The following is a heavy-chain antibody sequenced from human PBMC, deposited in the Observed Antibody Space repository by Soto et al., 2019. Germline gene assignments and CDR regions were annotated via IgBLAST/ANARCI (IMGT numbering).Heavy chain of an antibody. CDR1: GFTFSSYA. Sequence: GGSLRLSCVGSGFTFSSYAMTWVRRAPGKGLEWVSSIGGSGANTYYADSVKGRFTISRDNSENTLFLQMNSLRAEDTALYHCALGGLGSRGDYGYALDVWGRGATVTVSS. D-gene: IGHD3-16*01. V-gene: IGHV3-23*01. J-gene: IGHJ6*02. CDR2: IGGSGANT. CDR3: ALGGLGSRGDYGYALDV.